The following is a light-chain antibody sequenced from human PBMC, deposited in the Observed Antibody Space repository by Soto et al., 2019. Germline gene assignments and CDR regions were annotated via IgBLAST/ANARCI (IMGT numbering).Light chain of an antibody. V-gene: IGLV2-23*01. J-gene: IGLJ1*01. CDR3: CSSAGFRPYV. CDR1: SSDVGSYNL. Sequence: QSVLTQPASVSGSPGQSITISCTGTSSDVGSYNLVSWYQHHPGKAPKLLIFEASKRPSGISNRCSGSKSDNTASLAISGLQAEDEVDYYWCSSAGFRPYVFGTGTKVTVL. CDR2: EAS.